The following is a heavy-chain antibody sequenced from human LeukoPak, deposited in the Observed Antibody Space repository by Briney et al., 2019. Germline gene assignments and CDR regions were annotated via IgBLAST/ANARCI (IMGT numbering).Heavy chain of an antibody. D-gene: IGHD5-18*01. J-gene: IGHJ6*03. CDR2: INHSGGT. Sequence: SETLSLTCAVYGGSFSAYYWSWIRQPPGKGLEWIGEINHSGGTNYSPSLKSRVTISVDTSKNQFSLKLTSATAADAAVYYCARERGDGYRGFYYYYMDVWGRGTTVTVSS. CDR1: GGSFSAYY. V-gene: IGHV4-34*01. CDR3: ARERGDGYRGFYYYYMDV.